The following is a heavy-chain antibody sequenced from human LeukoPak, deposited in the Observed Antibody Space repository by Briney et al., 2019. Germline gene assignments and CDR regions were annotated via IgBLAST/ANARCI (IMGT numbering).Heavy chain of an antibody. Sequence: GGSLRLSCAASGFTFSSYAMHWVRQAPGKGLEWVAVISYDGSNKYYADSVKGRLTISRDNSKNTLYLQMNSLRAEDTAVYYCAKPIGYCSGGSCYKTHFGYWGQGTLVTVSS. CDR3: AKPIGYCSGGSCYKTHFGY. CDR1: GFTFSSYA. V-gene: IGHV3-30-3*01. D-gene: IGHD2-15*01. CDR2: ISYDGSNK. J-gene: IGHJ4*02.